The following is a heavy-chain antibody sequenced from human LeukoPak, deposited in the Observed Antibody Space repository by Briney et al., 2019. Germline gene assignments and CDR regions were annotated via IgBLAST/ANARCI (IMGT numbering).Heavy chain of an antibody. J-gene: IGHJ4*02. Sequence: PGGSLRLSCAASGFIFRNYWMHWVRQAPGKGLVWVARINPNGITTTYADSVKGRFSISRDNAKNTLYLQMNSLRVEDTAVYYCARGRPHGNDYWGQGTLDTVSS. D-gene: IGHD4-23*01. CDR3: ARGRPHGNDY. V-gene: IGHV3-74*01. CDR2: INPNGITT. CDR1: GFIFRNYW.